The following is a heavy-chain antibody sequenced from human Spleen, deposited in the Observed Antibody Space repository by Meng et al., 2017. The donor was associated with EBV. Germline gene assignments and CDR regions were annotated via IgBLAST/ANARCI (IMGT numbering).Heavy chain of an antibody. CDR1: GDSISSFYY. V-gene: IGHV4-39*01. CDR3: ARPFPSWQSPRLDPFGA. J-gene: IGHJ5*02. Sequence: LPPRVSGSRPVKPSEPLSLTCTVSGDSISSFYYWGWIRQPPGRGLEWIGSVHYTGSTYYSPSLKSRVTVSVDTSKNQFSLRLTSVTAADTAVYYCARPFPSWQSPRLDPFGAWGQGTLVTVSS. D-gene: IGHD6-19*01. CDR2: VHYTGST.